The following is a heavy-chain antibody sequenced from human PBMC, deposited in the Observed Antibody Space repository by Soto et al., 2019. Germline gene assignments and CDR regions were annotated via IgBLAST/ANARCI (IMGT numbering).Heavy chain of an antibody. CDR1: GFTFSSYA. CDR2: ISYDGSNK. J-gene: IGHJ5*02. V-gene: IGHV3-30-3*01. D-gene: IGHD3-10*01. CDR3: AREANQVSGMMGWLDP. Sequence: QVQLVESGGGVVQPGRSLRLSCAASGFTFSSYAMHWVRQAPGKGLEWVAVISYDGSNKYYADSVKGRFTISRDNSKNTLYLQMNSLRAEDTAVYYCAREANQVSGMMGWLDPWGQGTLVTVSS.